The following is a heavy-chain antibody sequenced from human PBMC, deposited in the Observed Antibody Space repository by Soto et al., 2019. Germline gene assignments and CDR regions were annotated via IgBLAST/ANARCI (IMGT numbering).Heavy chain of an antibody. V-gene: IGHV1-18*01. CDR3: ARDREYDYIWGSYRYQPFDY. CDR1: GYTFTSYG. J-gene: IGHJ4*02. D-gene: IGHD3-16*02. Sequence: QVQLVQSGAEVKKPGASVKVSCKASGYTFTSYGISWVRQAPGQGLEWMGWISAYNGNTNYAQKLQGRVTMTTDTSTSTADRELRSLRSDDTAVYYCARDREYDYIWGSYRYQPFDYWGQGTLVTVSS. CDR2: ISAYNGNT.